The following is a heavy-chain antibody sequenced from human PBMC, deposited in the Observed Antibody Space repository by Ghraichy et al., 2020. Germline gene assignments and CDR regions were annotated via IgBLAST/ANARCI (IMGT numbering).Heavy chain of an antibody. J-gene: IGHJ5*02. CDR2: IIPIFGTA. CDR3: ARDLDNWNYQSVVGENWFDP. D-gene: IGHD1-7*01. Sequence: SVKVSCKASGGTFSSYAISWVRQAPGQGLEWMGGIIPIFGTANYAQKFQGRVTITADESTSTAYMELSSLRSEDTAVYYCARDLDNWNYQSVVGENWFDPWGQGTLVTVSS. CDR1: GGTFSSYA. V-gene: IGHV1-69*13.